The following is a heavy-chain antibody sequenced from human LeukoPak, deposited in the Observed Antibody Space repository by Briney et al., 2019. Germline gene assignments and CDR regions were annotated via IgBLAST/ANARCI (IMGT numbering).Heavy chain of an antibody. J-gene: IGHJ6*04. D-gene: IGHD2-15*01. CDR3: TSLEGYCSGGSCNYGMDV. CDR1: GFTFSSYW. V-gene: IGHV3-74*01. Sequence: PGGSLRLSCAAYGFTFSSYWMHWVRQAPGKGLVWVSRINRDGSSTNYADSVKGRFTISRDNANNTLYLQMDSLRAEDTAVYYCTSLEGYCSGGSCNYGMDVWGTGTTVTVSS. CDR2: INRDGSST.